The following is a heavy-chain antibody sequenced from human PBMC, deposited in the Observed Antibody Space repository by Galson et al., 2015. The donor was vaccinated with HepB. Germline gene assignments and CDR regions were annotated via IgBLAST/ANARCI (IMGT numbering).Heavy chain of an antibody. Sequence: SVKVSCKASGYTFTSYGISWVRQAPGQGLEWMGGIIPIFGTANYAQKFQGRVTITADESTSTAYMELSSLRSEDTAVYYCARGSVGGSSWYSIDYWGQGTLVTVSS. V-gene: IGHV1-69*13. D-gene: IGHD6-13*01. CDR2: IIPIFGTA. CDR1: GYTFTSYG. J-gene: IGHJ4*02. CDR3: ARGSVGGSSWYSIDY.